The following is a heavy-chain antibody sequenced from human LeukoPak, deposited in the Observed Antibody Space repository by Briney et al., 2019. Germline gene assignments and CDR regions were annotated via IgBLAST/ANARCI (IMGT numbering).Heavy chain of an antibody. CDR2: IYGSGRT. Sequence: SETLSLTCTVSGISISSHYLNWIRQPPGKGLEWIGHIYGSGRTNYNPSLKSRVTMSVDTSKRQFSLNLKSLTAADTAVYYCVVSPKQDLFDYCGQGPLVTVSS. CDR3: VVSPKQDLFDY. V-gene: IGHV4-4*09. CDR1: GISISSHY. J-gene: IGHJ4*02.